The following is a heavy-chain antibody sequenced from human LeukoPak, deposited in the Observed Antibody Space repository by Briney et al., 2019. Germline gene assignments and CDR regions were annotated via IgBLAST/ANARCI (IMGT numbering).Heavy chain of an antibody. CDR2: ISYDGSNK. Sequence: GGSLRLSCAASGFTFSSYGMHRVRQAPGKELEWVAVISYDGSNKYYADSVKGRFTISRDNSKNTLYLQMNSLRAEDTAVYYCAKDPHSSGWYYYYGMDVWGKGTTVTVSS. CDR1: GFTFSSYG. V-gene: IGHV3-30*18. CDR3: AKDPHSSGWYYYYGMDV. D-gene: IGHD6-19*01. J-gene: IGHJ6*04.